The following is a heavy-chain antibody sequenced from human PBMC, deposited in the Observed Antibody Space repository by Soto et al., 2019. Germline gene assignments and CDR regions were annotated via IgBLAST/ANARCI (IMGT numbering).Heavy chain of an antibody. D-gene: IGHD3-3*01. J-gene: IGHJ4*02. V-gene: IGHV3-23*01. CDR1: GFSFGRYA. CDR3: ARWSYLDY. CDR2: FSGSDGKT. Sequence: PGGSLRLSCAASGFSFGRYALSWVRQAPGKGLEWVSTFSGSDGKTFYADSVKGRFSISRDTSQSTLYLQMNSLRADDTAMYYCARWSYLDYWGQGTRVTVSS.